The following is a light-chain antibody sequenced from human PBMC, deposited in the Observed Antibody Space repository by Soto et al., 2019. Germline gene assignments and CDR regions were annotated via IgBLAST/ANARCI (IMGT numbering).Light chain of an antibody. J-gene: IGKJ1*01. CDR1: QTITTY. Sequence: DIQMTQSPFSLSESVGDRVTISCRASQTITTYLNWYQQKPVKAPQLLIYGASILQSGVPSSFTDNGSGTDFTLTIRSLQPDDFATDHCQHTHNTPWTVGQGTKVEIK. CDR3: QHTHNTPWT. CDR2: GAS. V-gene: IGKV1-39*01.